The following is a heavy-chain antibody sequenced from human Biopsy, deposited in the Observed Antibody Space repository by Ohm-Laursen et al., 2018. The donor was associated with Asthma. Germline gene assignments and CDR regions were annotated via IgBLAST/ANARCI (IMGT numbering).Heavy chain of an antibody. Sequence: TLSLTCAVYGGSFSGYYWSWIRQHPGKGLEWIGYIYYSGSTYYNPSLKSRVTISVDTSKNQFSLKLSSVTAADTAVYYCARERAGYYGSGSYLGYWGQGTLVTVSS. CDR1: GGSFSGYY. J-gene: IGHJ4*02. CDR3: ARERAGYYGSGSYLGY. V-gene: IGHV4-31*11. CDR2: IYYSGST. D-gene: IGHD3-10*01.